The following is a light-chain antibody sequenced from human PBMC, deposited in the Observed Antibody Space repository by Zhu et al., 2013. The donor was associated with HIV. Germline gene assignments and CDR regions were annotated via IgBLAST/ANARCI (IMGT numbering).Light chain of an antibody. CDR3: QKCDSAPWT. CDR1: QSVLYSSNNKNY. CDR2: WAS. V-gene: IGKV4-1*01. Sequence: DIVMTQSPDSLAVSLGERATINCKSSQSVLYSSNNKNYLAWYQQNPGQPPKLLIYWASTRESGVPDRFSGSGSGTDFTLTISSLQAEDVAVYYCQKCDSAPWTFGQGTKVEIK. J-gene: IGKJ1*01.